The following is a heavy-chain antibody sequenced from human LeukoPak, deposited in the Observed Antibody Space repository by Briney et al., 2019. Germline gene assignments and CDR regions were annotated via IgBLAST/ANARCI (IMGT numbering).Heavy chain of an antibody. CDR3: AREAYSGYDKYFQH. D-gene: IGHD5-12*01. CDR2: ISYDGSNK. V-gene: IGHV3-30-3*01. Sequence: GRSLRLSCAASGFTFSSYAMHWVRQAPGKGLEWVAVISYDGSNKYYADSVKGRFTISRDNSKNTLYLQMNSLRAEDTAVYYCAREAYSGYDKYFQHWGQGTLVTVSS. J-gene: IGHJ1*01. CDR1: GFTFSSYA.